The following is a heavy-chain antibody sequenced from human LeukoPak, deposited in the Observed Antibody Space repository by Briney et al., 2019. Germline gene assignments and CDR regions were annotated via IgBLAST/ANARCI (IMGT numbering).Heavy chain of an antibody. Sequence: GGSLRLSCAASGFTFSNAWMSWVRQAPGKGLEWVGRIKSKTDGGTTDYAAPVKGRFTISRDDSKNTLYLQMNSLKTEDTAVYYCTVEEVNEVGMQNWFDPWGQGTLVTVSS. D-gene: IGHD1-26*01. CDR1: GFTFSNAW. CDR3: TVEEVNEVGMQNWFDP. V-gene: IGHV3-15*01. J-gene: IGHJ5*02. CDR2: IKSKTDGGTT.